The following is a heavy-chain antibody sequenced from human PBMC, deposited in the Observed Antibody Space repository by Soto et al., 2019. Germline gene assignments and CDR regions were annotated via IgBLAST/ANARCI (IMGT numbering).Heavy chain of an antibody. CDR1: GGTFSSYA. J-gene: IGHJ2*01. V-gene: IGHV1-69*06. CDR2: IIPISGTA. D-gene: IGHD2-15*01. CDR3: ARDLEAGPAFYGYFDL. Sequence: QVQLVQSGAEVKKPGSSVRVSCEASGGTFSSYAISWVRQAPGQGLEWMGGIIPISGTANYAQKFQGRVTITADKSTSTVHMELTSLRSDDTAVYYCARDLEAGPAFYGYFDLWGLGTLVTVSS.